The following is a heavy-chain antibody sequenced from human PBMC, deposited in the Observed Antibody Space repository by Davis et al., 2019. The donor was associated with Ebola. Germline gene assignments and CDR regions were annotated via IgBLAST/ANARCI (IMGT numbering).Heavy chain of an antibody. CDR1: GFTFSSYS. CDR2: ISSSGSTT. Sequence: GESLKISCAASGFTFSSYSMNWVRQAPGKGLEWVSYISSSGSTTYYADSVKGRFTISRDNAKNSLFLQMNSLRDEDTAVYYCARGNDYVWGSIFDCWGQGTLVTVSS. J-gene: IGHJ4*02. V-gene: IGHV3-48*02. CDR3: ARGNDYVWGSIFDC. D-gene: IGHD3-16*01.